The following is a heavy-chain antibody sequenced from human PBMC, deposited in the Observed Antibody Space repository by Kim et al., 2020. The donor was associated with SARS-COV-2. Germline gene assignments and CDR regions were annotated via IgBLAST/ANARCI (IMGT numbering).Heavy chain of an antibody. J-gene: IGHJ3*02. CDR2: INAGNGNT. V-gene: IGHV1-3*01. Sequence: ASVKVSCKASGYTFTSYAMHWVRQAPGQRLEWMGWINAGNGNTKYSQKFQGRVTITRDTSASTAYMELSSLRSEDTAVYYCAAQYYYDSSGYPDAFDIWGQGTMVTVSS. CDR1: GYTFTSYA. D-gene: IGHD3-22*01. CDR3: AAQYYYDSSGYPDAFDI.